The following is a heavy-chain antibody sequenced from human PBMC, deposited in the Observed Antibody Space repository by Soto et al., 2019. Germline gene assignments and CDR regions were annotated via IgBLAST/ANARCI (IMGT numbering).Heavy chain of an antibody. D-gene: IGHD3-22*01. Sequence: SETLSLTCTVSGDSISSGSYYWSWIRQHPGKGLEWIGYIYYSGITYYNPSLKSRVSISVDTSKNQFTLKLTSVSAADTAVYYCARASSYDNSGHDYWGQGTLVAVSS. CDR2: IYYSGIT. CDR3: ARASSYDNSGHDY. CDR1: GDSISSGSYY. V-gene: IGHV4-31*03. J-gene: IGHJ4*02.